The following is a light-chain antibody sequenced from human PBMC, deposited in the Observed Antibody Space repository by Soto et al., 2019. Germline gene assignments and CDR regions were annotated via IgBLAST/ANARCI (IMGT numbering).Light chain of an antibody. J-gene: IGKJ1*01. V-gene: IGKV1-39*01. CDR3: QQSYSTT. CDR1: QSISSY. Sequence: DIQMTQSPSSLSASVGDRVTSTCRASQSISSYLNWYQQKPGKAPKLLIYAASSLQSGVPSRFSGSGSGTDFTLTISSLQPEDFATYYCQQSYSTTFGQGTKVDIK. CDR2: AAS.